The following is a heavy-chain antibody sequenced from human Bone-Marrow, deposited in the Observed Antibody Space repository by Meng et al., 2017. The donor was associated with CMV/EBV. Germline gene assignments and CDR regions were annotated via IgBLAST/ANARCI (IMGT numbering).Heavy chain of an antibody. CDR1: GGTLEVYT. CDR2: IIPIFATA. V-gene: IGHV1-69*05. J-gene: IGHJ6*02. CDR3: ARGAGENTYYYDSSGSTYYYYYDMNV. Sequence: SVKVSGKASGGTLEVYTINWVRQAPGQGLAWMGGIIPIFATAKYAQKFQGRVTIITDESTSTAYMELSSLRSEDTAVYYCARGAGENTYYYDSSGSTYYYYYDMNVSGQGTTVTVSS. D-gene: IGHD3-22*01.